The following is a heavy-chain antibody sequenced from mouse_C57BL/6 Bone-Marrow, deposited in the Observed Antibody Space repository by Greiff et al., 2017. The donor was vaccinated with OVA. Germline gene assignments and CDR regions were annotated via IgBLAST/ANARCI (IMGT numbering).Heavy chain of an antibody. CDR2: ISYDGSN. J-gene: IGHJ2*01. CDR3: ARDNWVYFDY. Sequence: VQLKESGPGLVKPSQSLSLTCSVTGYSITSGYYWNWIRQFPGNKLEWMGYISYDGSNNYNPSLKNRISITRDTSKNQFFLKLNSVTTEDTATYYCARDNWVYFDYWGQGTTLTVSS. CDR1: GYSITSGYY. V-gene: IGHV3-6*01. D-gene: IGHD4-1*01.